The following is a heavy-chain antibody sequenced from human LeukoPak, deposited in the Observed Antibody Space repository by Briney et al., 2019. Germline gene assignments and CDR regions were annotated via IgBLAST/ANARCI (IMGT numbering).Heavy chain of an antibody. D-gene: IGHD5-18*01. Sequence: SETLSLTCTVSGGSISSYYWSWVRQPAGKGLEWIGRIYTSGSTNYNPSLKSRVTMSVDTSKNQFSLKLSSVTAADTAVYYCARAVQLWLRNNYFDYWGQGTLVTVSS. CDR3: ARAVQLWLRNNYFDY. CDR1: GGSISSYY. CDR2: IYTSGST. J-gene: IGHJ4*02. V-gene: IGHV4-4*07.